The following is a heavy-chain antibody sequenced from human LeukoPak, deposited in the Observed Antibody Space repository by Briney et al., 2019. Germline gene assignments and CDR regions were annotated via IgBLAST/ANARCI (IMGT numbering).Heavy chain of an antibody. D-gene: IGHD6-19*01. CDR1: GFTFSSYA. J-gene: IGHJ4*02. V-gene: IGHV3-23*01. CDR3: AKLSKAGIAVAGRNY. Sequence: GGSLRLSCAASGFTFSSYAMSWVRQAPGKGLEWVSAISGSGGSTYYADSLKGRFTISRENSKNTLYLQMNSLRAEDTAVYYCAKLSKAGIAVAGRNYWGQGTLVTVSS. CDR2: ISGSGGST.